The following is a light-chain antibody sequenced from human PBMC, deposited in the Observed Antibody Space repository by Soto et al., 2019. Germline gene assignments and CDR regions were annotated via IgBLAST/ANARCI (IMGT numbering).Light chain of an antibody. CDR3: SSYTGSNDPYV. V-gene: IGLV2-8*01. Sequence: QSVLTQPPSASGSPGQSVTISCTGTSSDVGGYNYVSWYQQHPGKAPKLMIYEVSKRPSGVPDRFSGYRVGNTASLTVSGLQAEDEADYYCSSYTGSNDPYVFGTGTKLTVL. CDR2: EVS. CDR1: SSDVGGYNY. J-gene: IGLJ1*01.